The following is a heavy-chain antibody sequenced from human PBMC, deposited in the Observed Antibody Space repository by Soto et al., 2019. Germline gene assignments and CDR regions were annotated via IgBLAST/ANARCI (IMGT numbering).Heavy chain of an antibody. CDR3: AKVRRTPWLSNLDY. CDR2: ISYDGSNK. CDR1: GFTFSSYG. D-gene: IGHD6-19*01. Sequence: GGSLRLSCAASGFTFSSYGMHWVRQAPGKGLEWVAVISYDGSNKYYADSVKGRFTISRDNSKNTLYLQMNSLRAEDTAVYYCAKVRRTPWLSNLDYWGQGTLVTVSS. V-gene: IGHV3-30*18. J-gene: IGHJ4*02.